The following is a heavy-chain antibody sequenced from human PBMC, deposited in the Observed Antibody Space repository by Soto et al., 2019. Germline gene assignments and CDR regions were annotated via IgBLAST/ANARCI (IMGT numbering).Heavy chain of an antibody. Sequence: ASVKVSCKASGYTFTSYAMHWVRQAPGQRLEWMGWINAGNGNTKYSQKFQGRVTITRDTSASTAYMELSSPRSEDTAVYYCAAIAAAGTRPSWFDPWGKGTLVTVSS. CDR1: GYTFTSYA. V-gene: IGHV1-3*01. D-gene: IGHD6-13*01. CDR3: AAIAAAGTRPSWFDP. CDR2: INAGNGNT. J-gene: IGHJ5*02.